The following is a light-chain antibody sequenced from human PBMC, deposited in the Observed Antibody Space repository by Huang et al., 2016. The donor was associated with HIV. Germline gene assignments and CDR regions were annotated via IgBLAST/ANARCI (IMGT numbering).Light chain of an antibody. CDR2: GAS. CDR1: QNVRNN. CDR3: QQCNNWPPA. J-gene: IGKJ4*01. V-gene: IGKV3-15*01. Sequence: ETLMTQFPATLSVSPGERATLSCRASQNVRNNLAWYQQKPGQGPRLVFYGASSRATGVPGRFSASGSGIDFTLTISSLQSEDFAVYYCQQCNNWPPAFGGGTTVEIK.